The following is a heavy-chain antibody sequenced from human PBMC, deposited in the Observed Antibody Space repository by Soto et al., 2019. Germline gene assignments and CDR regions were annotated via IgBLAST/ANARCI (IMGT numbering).Heavy chain of an antibody. J-gene: IGHJ4*02. V-gene: IGHV3-15*01. D-gene: IGHD2-15*01. CDR1: GFNFSNAW. CDR2: IKSKTDGGTT. Sequence: GGSLRLSCAASGFNFSNAWMSWVRKAPGKGLEWVGRIKSKTDGGTTDYAAPVKGRFTISRDDSKNTLYLQMNSLKTEDTAVYYCTPLYCSGGSCYENWGQGTLVTVSS. CDR3: TPLYCSGGSCYEN.